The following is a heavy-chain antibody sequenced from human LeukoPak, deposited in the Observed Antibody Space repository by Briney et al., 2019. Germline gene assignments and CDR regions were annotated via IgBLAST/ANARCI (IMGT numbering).Heavy chain of an antibody. CDR3: TTVGYDSSGFDY. D-gene: IGHD3-22*01. V-gene: IGHV3-15*01. Sequence: GGCLRLSCAASVVTFINAWMSCGREAPGGGGGCGCRIKRKIEGGTTDYAPPVEGRFTISRQESKHTLYLPMNSLKTEHPAAYYCTTVGYDSSGFDYWGQGTLVTVSS. CDR1: VVTFINAW. J-gene: IGHJ4*02. CDR2: IKRKIEGGTT.